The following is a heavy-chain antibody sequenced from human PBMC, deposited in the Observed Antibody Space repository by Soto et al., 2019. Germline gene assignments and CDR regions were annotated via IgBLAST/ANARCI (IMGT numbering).Heavy chain of an antibody. J-gene: IGHJ6*02. Sequence: PEGSLRLSCAASGFTFGSRAMHWVRQAPGKGLEWVAVISYDGSNKYYADSVKGRFTISRDNSKNTLYLQMNSLRAEDTAVYYCAKDHEQLSYYYYYGMDVWGQGTTVTVSS. CDR1: GFTFGSRA. D-gene: IGHD2-2*01. CDR2: ISYDGSNK. CDR3: AKDHEQLSYYYYYGMDV. V-gene: IGHV3-30*18.